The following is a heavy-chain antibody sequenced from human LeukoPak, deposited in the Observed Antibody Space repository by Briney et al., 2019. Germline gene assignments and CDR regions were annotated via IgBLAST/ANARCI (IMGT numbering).Heavy chain of an antibody. CDR1: GYTFTNYD. J-gene: IGHJ4*02. CDR2: MNPKSGNT. V-gene: IGHV1-8*01. D-gene: IGHD1-26*01. CDR3: ARVWGAIDY. Sequence: ASVKVSCKTSGYTFTNYDTNWVRQATGQGLEWMGWMNPKSGNTGSAQRFQGRVTMTRDTSISTAYMELSSLRSEDTAVYYCARVWGAIDYWGQGTLVTVSS.